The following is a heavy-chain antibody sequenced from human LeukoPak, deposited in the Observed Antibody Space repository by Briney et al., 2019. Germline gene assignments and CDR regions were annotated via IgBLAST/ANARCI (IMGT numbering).Heavy chain of an antibody. V-gene: IGHV3-30*04. CDR1: GFTFSSYA. J-gene: IGHJ4*02. Sequence: PGRSLRLSCAASGFTFSSYAMHWVRQAPGKGLEWVAVISYDGSNKYYADSVKGRFTISRDNSKNTLYLQMNSLRAEDTAVYYCAGRAAAGFDYWGKGTLVTVSS. CDR2: ISYDGSNK. D-gene: IGHD6-13*01. CDR3: AGRAAAGFDY.